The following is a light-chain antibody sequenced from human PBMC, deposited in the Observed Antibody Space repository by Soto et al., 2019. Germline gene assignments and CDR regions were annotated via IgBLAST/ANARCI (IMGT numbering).Light chain of an antibody. J-gene: IGKJ3*01. Sequence: EIVLTQSPGTLSLSPGERATLSCRASQSVSSNYLAWYQQKPGQAPRILIYGASSRATGIPDRFSGSGSATDFTLTISRLEPEDFAVYYCQQYGSSPFTFGPGTKVDIK. CDR2: GAS. CDR1: QSVSSNY. V-gene: IGKV3-20*01. CDR3: QQYGSSPFT.